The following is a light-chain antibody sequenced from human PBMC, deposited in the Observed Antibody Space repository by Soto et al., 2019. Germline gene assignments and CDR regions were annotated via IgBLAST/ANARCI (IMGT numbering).Light chain of an antibody. V-gene: IGLV1-51*01. J-gene: IGLJ1*01. CDR1: SSNIGNNH. CDR3: ATWDGKV. Sequence: QSVLTQPPSISAAPGQTVTISCSGSSSNIGNNHVSWYQQLPGTAPKLLIYDNNKRPSGIPDRFSGSKSDTSATLGITGLQTGDEADYYCATWDGKVFGTGTKVTVL. CDR2: DNN.